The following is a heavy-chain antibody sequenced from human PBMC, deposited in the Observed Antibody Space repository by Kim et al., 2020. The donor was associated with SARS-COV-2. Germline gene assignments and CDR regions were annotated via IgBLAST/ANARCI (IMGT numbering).Heavy chain of an antibody. CDR3: ARHLPAPNYYMDV. J-gene: IGHJ6*03. Sequence: PRLKSRVTMSVATSKNQFSLKLSSVTAADTAVYYCARHLPAPNYYMDVWGKGTTVTVSS. V-gene: IGHV4-59*08. D-gene: IGHD2-2*01.